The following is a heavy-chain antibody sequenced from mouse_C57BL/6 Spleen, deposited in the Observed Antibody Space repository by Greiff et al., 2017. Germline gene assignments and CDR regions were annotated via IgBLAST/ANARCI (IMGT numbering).Heavy chain of an antibody. J-gene: IGHJ2*01. Sequence: VQLKQSGAELVRPGASVKLSCTASGFNIKDDYMHWVKQRPEQGLEWIGWIDPENGDTEYASKFQGKATITADTSSNTAYLQLSSLTSEDTAVYYCTTVGRFDYWGQGTTLTVSS. CDR3: TTVGRFDY. V-gene: IGHV14-4*01. CDR2: IDPENGDT. D-gene: IGHD1-1*01. CDR1: GFNIKDDY.